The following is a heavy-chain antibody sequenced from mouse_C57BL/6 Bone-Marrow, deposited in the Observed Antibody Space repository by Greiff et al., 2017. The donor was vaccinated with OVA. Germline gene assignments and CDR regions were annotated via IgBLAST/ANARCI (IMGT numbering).Heavy chain of an antibody. J-gene: IGHJ3*01. Sequence: EVQRVESGGGLVQPKGSLKLSCAASGFSFNTYAMNWVRQAPGKGLEWVARIRSKSNNYATYYADSVKDRFTISRDDSESMLYLQMNNLKTEDTDMYYCVRHLMGAYWGQGTLVTVSA. CDR1: GFSFNTYA. V-gene: IGHV10-1*01. CDR2: IRSKSNNYAT. CDR3: VRHLMGAY.